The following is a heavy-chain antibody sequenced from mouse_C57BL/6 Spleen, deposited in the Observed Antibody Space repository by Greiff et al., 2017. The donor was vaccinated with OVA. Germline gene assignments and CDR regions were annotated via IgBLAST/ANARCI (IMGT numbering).Heavy chain of an antibody. CDR2: IDPSDSYT. CDR1: GYTFTSYW. J-gene: IGHJ2*01. Sequence: QVQLQQSGAELVMPGASVKLSCKASGYTFTSYWMHWVKQRPGQGLEWIGEIDPSDSYTNYNQKFKGKSTLTVDKSSSTAYMQLSSLTSEDSAVYYCARFEADYWGQGTTLTVSS. V-gene: IGHV1-69*01. CDR3: ARFEADY.